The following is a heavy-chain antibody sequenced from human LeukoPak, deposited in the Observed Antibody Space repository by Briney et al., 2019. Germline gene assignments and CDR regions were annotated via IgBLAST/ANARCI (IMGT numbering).Heavy chain of an antibody. D-gene: IGHD5/OR15-5a*01. CDR3: AGRCLDYFDY. CDR2: ISGSGGST. Sequence: GGSLRLSCAASGFTFSSYAMSWVRQAPGKGLEWVSAISGSGGSTYYADSVKGRFTISRDNSKTTLYLQMNSLRAEDTAVYYCAGRCLDYFDYWGQGTLVTVSS. J-gene: IGHJ4*02. V-gene: IGHV3-23*01. CDR1: GFTFSSYA.